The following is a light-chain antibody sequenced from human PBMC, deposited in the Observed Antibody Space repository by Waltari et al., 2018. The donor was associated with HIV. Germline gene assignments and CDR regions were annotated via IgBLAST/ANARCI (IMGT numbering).Light chain of an antibody. V-gene: IGLV1-40*01. CDR1: NSNTGAGYD. CDR3: QSYDKSLSGSV. J-gene: IGLJ2*01. Sequence: QSVLTQPPSVSGAPGHRVTISCTGNNSNTGAGYDVHSYQQLPGTAPKFFISDYTSRPQGVPDRVSVSRSGTSASLAITGLQAEDEADYYCQSYDKSLSGSVFGGGTKLTVL. CDR2: DYT.